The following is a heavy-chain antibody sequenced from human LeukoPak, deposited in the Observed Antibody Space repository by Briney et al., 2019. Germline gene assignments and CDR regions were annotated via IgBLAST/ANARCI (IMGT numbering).Heavy chain of an antibody. Sequence: PSQTLSLTCAVSGGSISSGGYSWSWIRQPPGKGLEWIGYIYHSGSTYYNPSLKSRVTISVDRSKNQFSLKLSSVTAADTAVYYCAREGNGDPYFDYWGQRTLVTVSS. CDR2: IYHSGST. CDR3: AREGNGDPYFDY. J-gene: IGHJ4*02. CDR1: GGSISSGGYS. V-gene: IGHV4-30-2*01. D-gene: IGHD4-17*01.